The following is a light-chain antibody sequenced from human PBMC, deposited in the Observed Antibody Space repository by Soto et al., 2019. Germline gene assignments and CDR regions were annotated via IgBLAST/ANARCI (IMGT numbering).Light chain of an antibody. V-gene: IGLV2-23*01. Sequence: QSALTQPASVSGSPGQSITISCTGTSSDVGIYNLVSWYQQHPGKAPKLMIYEGSKRPSGVSNRSSGSKSGNTASLTISGLQAEDEADYYCCSYAGGSTYVFGTGTKLTV. CDR3: CSYAGGSTYV. CDR2: EGS. J-gene: IGLJ1*01. CDR1: SSDVGIYNL.